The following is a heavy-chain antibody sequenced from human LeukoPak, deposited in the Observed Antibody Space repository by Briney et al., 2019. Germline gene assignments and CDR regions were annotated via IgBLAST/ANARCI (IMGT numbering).Heavy chain of an antibody. Sequence: SETLSLTCTVSGGSISSYYWSWIRQPPGKGLEWIGYIYYGGSTNYNPSLKSRVTISVDTSKSQFSLKLSSVTAADTAVYYCARDRSAAPADYWGQGTLVTVSS. V-gene: IGHV4-59*01. J-gene: IGHJ4*02. CDR1: GGSISSYY. CDR2: IYYGGST. CDR3: ARDRSAAPADY. D-gene: IGHD6-13*01.